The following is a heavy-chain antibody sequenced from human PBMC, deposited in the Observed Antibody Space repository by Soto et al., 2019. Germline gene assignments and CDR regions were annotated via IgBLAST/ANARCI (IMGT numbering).Heavy chain of an antibody. Sequence: QVQLVQSGAEVKKPGSSVKVSCKAPGGTFSNYGITWVRQAPGQGLEWMGGILPIFGSTNFAQKFRGRVTITADESTSTAYMELSSLRPEDTAVYDCARDDRFRTAMDLSDVDSGGPGTLVTVSS. V-gene: IGHV1-69*01. D-gene: IGHD5-18*01. CDR3: ARDDRFRTAMDLSDVDS. CDR1: GGTFSNYG. CDR2: ILPIFGST. J-gene: IGHJ4*02.